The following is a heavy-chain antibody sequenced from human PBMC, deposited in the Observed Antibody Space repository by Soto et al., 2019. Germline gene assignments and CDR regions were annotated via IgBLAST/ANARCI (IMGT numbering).Heavy chain of an antibody. CDR1: GGSISSYY. V-gene: IGHV4-59*01. CDR2: IYYSGST. Sequence: PSEPLSLTFTVSGGSISSYYWSWSRQPPGKGLEWIGYIYYSGSTNYNPSLQSRVTISVDTSTNMFSLKLSSVTAADTAVYYCARQGGDWNYYGMDVWGQGTTVTVSS. CDR3: ARQGGDWNYYGMDV. D-gene: IGHD2-21*02. J-gene: IGHJ6*02.